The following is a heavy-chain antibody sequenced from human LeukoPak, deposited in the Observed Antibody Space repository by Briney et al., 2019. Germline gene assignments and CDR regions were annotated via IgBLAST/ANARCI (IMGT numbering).Heavy chain of an antibody. Sequence: ASVKVSCKASGGTFSSYAISWVRQATGQGLEWMGWMNPNSGNTGYAQKFQGRVTMTRNTSISTAYMELSSLRSEDTAVYYCARGVGRYYYMDVWGKGTTVTISS. D-gene: IGHD1-26*01. CDR3: ARGVGRYYYMDV. J-gene: IGHJ6*03. V-gene: IGHV1-8*02. CDR1: GGTFSSYA. CDR2: MNPNSGNT.